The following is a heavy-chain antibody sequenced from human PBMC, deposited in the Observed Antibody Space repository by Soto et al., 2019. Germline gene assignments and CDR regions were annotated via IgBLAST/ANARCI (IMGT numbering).Heavy chain of an antibody. D-gene: IGHD3-16*01. Sequence: ASVKVSCKASGFSFTGYYIHWLRQAPGQGLEWMGWINAHSGGTEYAQKFQGRVTLTRDTSIATAYLTLTSLTSDDTALYYCAKDLTRQPAYWLDPCCQGTQVPVSS. CDR2: INAHSGGT. J-gene: IGHJ5*02. CDR1: GFSFTGYY. V-gene: IGHV1-2*02. CDR3: AKDLTRQPAYWLDP.